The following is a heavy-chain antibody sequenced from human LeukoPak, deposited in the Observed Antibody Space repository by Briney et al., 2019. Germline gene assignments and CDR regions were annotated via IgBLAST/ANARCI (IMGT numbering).Heavy chain of an antibody. V-gene: IGHV3-30*02. CDR1: GFTFSSYG. J-gene: IGHJ4*02. Sequence: PGGSLRLSCAAPGFTFSSYGMHWVRQAPGKGLEWVAFIRYDGSNKYYADSVKGRFTISRDNSKNTLYLQMNSLRAEDTAVYYCAKSFLLYYYDSSGYSYFDYWGQGTLSPSTQ. CDR2: IRYDGSNK. CDR3: AKSFLLYYYDSSGYSYFDY. D-gene: IGHD3-22*01.